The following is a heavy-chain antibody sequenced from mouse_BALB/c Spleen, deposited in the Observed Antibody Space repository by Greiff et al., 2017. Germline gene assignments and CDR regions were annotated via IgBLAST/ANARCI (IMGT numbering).Heavy chain of an antibody. V-gene: IGHV5-4*02. CDR1: GFTFSDYY. CDR2: ISDGGSYT. CDR3: AKTGSY. Sequence: DVHLVESGGGLVKPGGSLKLSCAASGFTFSDYYMYWVRQTPEKRLEWVATISDGGSYTYYPDSVKGRFTISRDNAKNNLYLQMSSLKSEDTAMYYCAKTGSYWGQGTLVTVSA. J-gene: IGHJ3*01. D-gene: IGHD4-1*01.